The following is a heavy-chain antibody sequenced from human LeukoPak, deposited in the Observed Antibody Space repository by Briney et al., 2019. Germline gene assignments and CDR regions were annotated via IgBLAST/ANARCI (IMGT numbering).Heavy chain of an antibody. J-gene: IGHJ5*02. CDR2: INGDASHI. D-gene: IGHD3-10*01. V-gene: IGHV3-74*01. CDR1: GFTFSSYG. CDR3: SGSGSYAWFDP. Sequence: GGSLRLSCAASGFTFSSYGMHWVRQAPGKGLVWVSRINGDASHIAYADSVRGRFTISRDNAKNTLYLQMNSLRADDTAIYYCSGSGSYAWFDPWGQGTLVTVSS.